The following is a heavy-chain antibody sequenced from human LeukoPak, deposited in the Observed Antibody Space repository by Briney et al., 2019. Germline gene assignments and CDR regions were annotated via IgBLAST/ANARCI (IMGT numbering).Heavy chain of an antibody. CDR1: GYTFTSYD. CDR2: MNPNSGNT. J-gene: IGHJ5*02. Sequence: GASVKVSCKASGYTFTSYDINWVRQATGQGLEWMGWMNPNSGNTGYAQKFQGRVTITRNTSISTAYMELSSLRSEDTAVYYCARVISSGYYTLKKYNWFDPWGQGTLVTVSS. V-gene: IGHV1-8*03. CDR3: ARVISSGYYTLKKYNWFDP. D-gene: IGHD3-22*01.